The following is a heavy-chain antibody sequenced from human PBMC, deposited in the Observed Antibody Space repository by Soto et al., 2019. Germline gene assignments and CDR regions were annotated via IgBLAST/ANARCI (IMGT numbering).Heavy chain of an antibody. CDR3: ARHLTTVTTWRDWFDP. CDR2: IYYSGST. D-gene: IGHD4-4*01. CDR1: GGSISSSSYY. Sequence: PSETLSLTCTVSGGSISSSSYYWGWIRQPAGKGLEWIGSIYYSGSTYYNRSLKSRVTISVDTSKNQFSLKLSSVTAADTALYYCARHLTTVTTWRDWFDPWGQGTLVTVSS. V-gene: IGHV4-39*01. J-gene: IGHJ5*02.